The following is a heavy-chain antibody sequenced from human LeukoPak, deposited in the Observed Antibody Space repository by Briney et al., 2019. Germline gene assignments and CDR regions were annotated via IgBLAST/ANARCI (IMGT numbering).Heavy chain of an antibody. Sequence: GGSLRLSCAASGFTFSNYAMTWVRQAPGKGLECVSVISGSGDATNYADSVKGRFTISRDNSKSTLYVQMNSLRAEDTAVYYCAKSTSFYLDSWGQRTLVTVSS. J-gene: IGHJ4*02. CDR3: AKSTSFYLDS. CDR1: GFTFSNYA. CDR2: ISGSGDAT. V-gene: IGHV3-23*01.